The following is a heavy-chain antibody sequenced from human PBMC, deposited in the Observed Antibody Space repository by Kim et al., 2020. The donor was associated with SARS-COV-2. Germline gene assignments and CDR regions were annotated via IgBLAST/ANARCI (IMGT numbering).Heavy chain of an antibody. CDR3: ARLYSGYDYSYYYYYMDV. CDR1: GYSFTSYW. CDR2: IYPGDSDT. J-gene: IGHJ6*03. D-gene: IGHD5-12*01. Sequence: GESLKISCKGSGYSFTSYWIGWVRQMPGKGLEWMGIIYPGDSDTRYSPSFQGQVTISADKSISTAYLQWSSLKAYDTAMYYCARLYSGYDYSYYYYYMDVWGKGNTVTVSS. V-gene: IGHV5-51*01.